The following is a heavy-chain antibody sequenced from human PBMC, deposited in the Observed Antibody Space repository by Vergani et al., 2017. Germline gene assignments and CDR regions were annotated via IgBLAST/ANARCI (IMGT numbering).Heavy chain of an antibody. J-gene: IGHJ3*02. CDR2: ISGSGGST. CDR1: GFTFSSYA. V-gene: IGHV3-23*01. Sequence: EVQLLESGGGLVQPGGSLRLSCAASGFTFSSYAMSWVRQAPGKGLEWVSAISGSGGSTYYADSVKGRFTISRDKSKNTLYLQMNSLRAEDTAVYYCAKDPMDYDFWSGYTEYDAFDIGGQGKMVTV. CDR3: AKDPMDYDFWSGYTEYDAFDI. D-gene: IGHD3-3*01.